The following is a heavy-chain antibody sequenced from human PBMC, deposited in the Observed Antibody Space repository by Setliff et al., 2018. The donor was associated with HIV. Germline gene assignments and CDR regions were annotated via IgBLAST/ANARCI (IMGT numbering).Heavy chain of an antibody. D-gene: IGHD5-18*01. CDR1: GDSTTSSSSY. CDR3: ARTRGYTYGYIDY. Sequence: SETLSLTCTVSGDSTTSSSSYWGWIRQPPGKGLEWIGNIYYSGSTYYNPSLKSRVTISVDSSKNQFSLKLSSVTAADTAIYYCARTRGYTYGYIDYWGQGTLVTVSS. CDR2: IYYSGST. J-gene: IGHJ4*02. V-gene: IGHV4-39*01.